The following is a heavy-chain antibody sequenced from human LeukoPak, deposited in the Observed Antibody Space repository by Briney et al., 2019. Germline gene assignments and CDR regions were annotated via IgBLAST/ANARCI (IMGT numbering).Heavy chain of an antibody. J-gene: IGHJ6*03. CDR2: IYYSGST. CDR3: AGDRYCSSTSCHYMDV. V-gene: IGHV4-31*03. D-gene: IGHD2-2*01. CDR1: GGSISSGGYY. Sequence: SQTLSLTYTVSGGSISSGGYYWSWIRQHPGKGLEWIGYIYYSGSTYYNPSLKSRVTISVDTSKNQFSLQLNSVTPEDTAVYYCAGDRYCSSTSCHYMDVWGKGTTVTVPS.